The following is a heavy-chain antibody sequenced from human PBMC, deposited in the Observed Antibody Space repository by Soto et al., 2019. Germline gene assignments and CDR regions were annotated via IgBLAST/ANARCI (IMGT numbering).Heavy chain of an antibody. CDR3: ARDDEYSGNGMDV. D-gene: IGHD3-10*01. J-gene: IGHJ6*02. V-gene: IGHV3-33*01. Sequence: QVQLVESGGGVVQPGRSLRLSCAASEFTFSNDGMHWVRQAPGKGLEWVAVILTDGSNRYHADSVKDRFTISRDNSKNTLYLQMNSLRAEDTAVYYCARDDEYSGNGMDVWGQGTTVTVS. CDR1: EFTFSNDG. CDR2: ILTDGSNR.